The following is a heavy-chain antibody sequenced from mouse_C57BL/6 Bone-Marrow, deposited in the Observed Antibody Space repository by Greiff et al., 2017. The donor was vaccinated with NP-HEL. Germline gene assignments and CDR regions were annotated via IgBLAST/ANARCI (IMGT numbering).Heavy chain of an antibody. CDR2: IDPSDSYT. CDR3: ARSGAYYSKRGDFDY. D-gene: IGHD2-5*01. CDR1: GYTFTSYW. Sequence: QVQLQQSGAELVMPGASVKLSCKASGYTFTSYWMHWVKQRPGQGLEWIGEIDPSDSYTNYNQKFKGKSTLTVDKSSSTAYMQLSSLTSEDSAVYYCARSGAYYSKRGDFDYWGQGTTLTVSS. J-gene: IGHJ2*01. V-gene: IGHV1-69*01.